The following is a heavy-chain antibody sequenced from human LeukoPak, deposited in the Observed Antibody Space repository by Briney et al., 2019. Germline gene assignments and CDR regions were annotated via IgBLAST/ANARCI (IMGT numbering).Heavy chain of an antibody. CDR3: ARDAAAGINWFDP. D-gene: IGHD6-13*01. V-gene: IGHV4-34*01. CDR1: GGSFGGYY. CDR2: INHSGST. J-gene: IGHJ5*02. Sequence: SETLSLTCAVYGGSFGGYYWSWIRQPPGKGLEWIGEINHSGSTNYNPSLKSRVTISVDTSKNQFSLKLSSVTAADTAVYYCARDAAAGINWFDPWGQGTLVTVSS.